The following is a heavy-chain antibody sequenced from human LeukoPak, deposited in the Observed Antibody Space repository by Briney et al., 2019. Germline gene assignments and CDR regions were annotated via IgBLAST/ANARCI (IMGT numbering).Heavy chain of an antibody. CDR1: GFTFSSYS. CDR2: IYSGGST. Sequence: PGGSLRLSCAASGFTFSSYSMNWVRQAPGKGLEWVSVIYSGGSTYYADSVKGRFTISRDNSKNTLYLQMNSLRAEDTAVYYCARSEGSSDYWGQGTLVTVSS. D-gene: IGHD6-6*01. V-gene: IGHV3-53*01. CDR3: ARSEGSSDY. J-gene: IGHJ4*02.